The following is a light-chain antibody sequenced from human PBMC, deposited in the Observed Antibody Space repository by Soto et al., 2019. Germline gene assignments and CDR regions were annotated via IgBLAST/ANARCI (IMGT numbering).Light chain of an antibody. Sequence: EFVLTQSPGTLSLSPGERATLSCRASQTVRNNYLAWYQQKPGQAPRLLIYDASSRATGIPDRFSGGGSGTEFTLTISSLQSEDFAVYYCQQYNNWPYTFGQGTRLEI. V-gene: IGKV3D-20*02. CDR2: DAS. J-gene: IGKJ5*01. CDR3: QQYNNWPYT. CDR1: QTVRNNY.